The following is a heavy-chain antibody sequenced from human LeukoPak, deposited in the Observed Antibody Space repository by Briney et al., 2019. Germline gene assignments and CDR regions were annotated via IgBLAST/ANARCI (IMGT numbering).Heavy chain of an antibody. V-gene: IGHV1-2*02. J-gene: IGHJ6*03. CDR3: ARDLEATVTTYYYYTDV. Sequence: ASVKVSCKASGYTFTGCYMHWVRQAPGQGLEWMGWINPNSGGTNYAQKFQGRVTMTRDTSISTAYMELSRLRSDDTAVYYCARDLEATVTTYYYYTDVWGKGTTVTVSS. CDR2: INPNSGGT. CDR1: GYTFTGCY. D-gene: IGHD4-17*01.